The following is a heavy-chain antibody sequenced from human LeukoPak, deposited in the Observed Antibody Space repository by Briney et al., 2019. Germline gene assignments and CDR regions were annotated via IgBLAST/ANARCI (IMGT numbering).Heavy chain of an antibody. CDR3: GGELELYNWFDP. D-gene: IGHD1-7*01. CDR2: ISGSGSTI. Sequence: GGSLRLSCATSGFTFSSYEINWVRQAPGTGLEWVSYISGSGSTIYYADSVKGRFTISRDNAKNSLYLQTNSARAEDTAVYYCGGELELYNWFDPWGQGTLVTVSS. CDR1: GFTFSSYE. J-gene: IGHJ5*02. V-gene: IGHV3-48*03.